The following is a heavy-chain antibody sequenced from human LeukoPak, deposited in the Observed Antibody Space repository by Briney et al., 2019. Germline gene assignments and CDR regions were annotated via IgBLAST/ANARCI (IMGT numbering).Heavy chain of an antibody. J-gene: IGHJ6*02. D-gene: IGHD2-2*01. CDR1: GGTFSSYA. V-gene: IGHV1-69*13. CDR3: ARKYCSSTSCYSTPYYYYGMDV. CDR2: IIPIFGTA. Sequence: GASVTVSCKASGGTFSSYAISWVRQAPGQGLEWMGGIIPIFGTANYAQKFQGRVTITADESTSTAYMELSSLRSEDTAVYYCARKYCSSTSCYSTPYYYYGMDVWGQGTTVTVSS.